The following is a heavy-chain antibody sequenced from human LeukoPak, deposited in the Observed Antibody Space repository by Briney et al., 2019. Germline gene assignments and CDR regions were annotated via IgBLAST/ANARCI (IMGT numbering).Heavy chain of an antibody. V-gene: IGHV4-39*07. CDR3: ARSFPRGGRRLSWFDP. CDR2: IYYSGST. D-gene: IGHD2-15*01. J-gene: IGHJ5*02. Sequence: KPSETLSLTCTVSGGSISSSSYYWGWIRQPPGKGLEWIGSIYYSGSTYYNPSLKSRVTISVDTSKNQFSLKLSSVTAADTAVYYCARSFPRGGRRLSWFDPWGQGTLVTVSS. CDR1: GGSISSSSYY.